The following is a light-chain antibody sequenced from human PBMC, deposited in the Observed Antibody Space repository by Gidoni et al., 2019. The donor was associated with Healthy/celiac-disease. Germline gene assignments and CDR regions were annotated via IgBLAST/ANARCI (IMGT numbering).Light chain of an antibody. J-gene: IGKJ2*01. CDR1: QSVSSN. Sequence: PATLSVSPGERATLSCRASQSVSSNLAWYQQKPGQAPRLLIYGASTRATGIPARFSGSGSGTEFTLTISSLQSEDFAVYYCQQYNNWPPYTLGQGTKLEIK. V-gene: IGKV3-15*01. CDR3: QQYNNWPPYT. CDR2: GAS.